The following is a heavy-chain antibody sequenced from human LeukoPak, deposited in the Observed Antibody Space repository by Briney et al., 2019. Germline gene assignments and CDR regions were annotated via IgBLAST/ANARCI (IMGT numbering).Heavy chain of an antibody. Sequence: PSGTLSLTCTFSGGSISNGAHYWSWIRQHPGKGLVWIGSIHNSGTTYSNPSLMSRVTISLDTSKNQFSLKLSSVTAADTAVYFCASGPVDTAMVLHYFDYWGQGTLVTVSS. V-gene: IGHV4-31*03. J-gene: IGHJ4*02. CDR2: IHNSGTT. D-gene: IGHD5-18*01. CDR1: GGSISNGAHY. CDR3: ASGPVDTAMVLHYFDY.